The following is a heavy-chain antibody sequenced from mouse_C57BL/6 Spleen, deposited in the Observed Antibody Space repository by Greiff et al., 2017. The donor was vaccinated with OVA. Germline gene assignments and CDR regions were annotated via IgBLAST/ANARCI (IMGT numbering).Heavy chain of an antibody. CDR3: ARGQGRFWYFDV. J-gene: IGHJ1*03. CDR2: INPNNGGT. CDR1: GYTFTDYY. D-gene: IGHD1-1*01. V-gene: IGHV1-26*01. Sequence: VQLQQSGPELVKPGASVKISCKASGYTFTDYYMNWVKQRHGKSLEWIGDINPNNGGTSYNQKFKGKATLTVDKSSSTAYMELRSLTSEDSADDYCARGQGRFWYFDVWGTGTTVTVSS.